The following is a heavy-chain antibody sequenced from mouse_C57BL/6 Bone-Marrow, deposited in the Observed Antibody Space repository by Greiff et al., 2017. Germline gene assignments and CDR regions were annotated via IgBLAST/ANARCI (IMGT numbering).Heavy chain of an antibody. CDR3: ARSDDYDGFAY. Sequence: VKLMESGAELVKPGASVKLSCKASGYTFTSYWMQWVKQRPGQGLEWIGEIDPSDSYTNYNQKFKGKATLTVDTSSSTAYMQLSSLTSEDSAVYYCARSDDYDGFAYWGQGTLVTVSA. J-gene: IGHJ3*01. CDR2: IDPSDSYT. D-gene: IGHD2-4*01. V-gene: IGHV1-50*01. CDR1: GYTFTSYW.